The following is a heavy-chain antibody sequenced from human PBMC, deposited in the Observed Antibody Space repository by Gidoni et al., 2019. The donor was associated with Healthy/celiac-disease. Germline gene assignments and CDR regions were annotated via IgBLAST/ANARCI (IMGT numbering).Heavy chain of an antibody. CDR1: VFTFRCYA. Sequence: QVQLVESGGGVVQPGRSLRLSCAASVFTFRCYAMHWVRQDTGKGLEWVAVISYDGSNKYYADSVKGRFTIARDNSKNTLYLQMNSLRAEDTAVYYCAREGGYRYYFDYWGQGTLVTVSS. CDR3: AREGGYRYYFDY. D-gene: IGHD1-26*01. CDR2: ISYDGSNK. V-gene: IGHV3-30-3*01. J-gene: IGHJ4*02.